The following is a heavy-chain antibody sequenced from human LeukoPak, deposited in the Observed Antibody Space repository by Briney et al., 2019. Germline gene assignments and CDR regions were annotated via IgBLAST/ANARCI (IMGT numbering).Heavy chain of an antibody. CDR1: RFIFSIYG. CDR3: AKAPYDILTGYSPS. Sequence: PGRSLRLSCAVSRFIFSIYGMDWVRQVPGKVMGWVAVRSYDGSNKYYADSVKGRFTISRDNSKNTLYLQMNSLRAEDTAVYYCAKAPYDILTGYSPSWGQGTLVTVSS. J-gene: IGHJ5*02. CDR2: RSYDGSNK. V-gene: IGHV3-30*18. D-gene: IGHD3-9*01.